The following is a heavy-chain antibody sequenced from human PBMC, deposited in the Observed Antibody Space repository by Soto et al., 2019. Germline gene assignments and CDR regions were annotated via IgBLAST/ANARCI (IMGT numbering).Heavy chain of an antibody. J-gene: IGHJ6*02. Sequence: QVQLVESGGGVVQPGRSLRLSCAASGFTFSSYAMHWVRQAPGKGLEWVAVISYDGSNKYYADSVKGRFTISRDNSKNXVYLQMNGLRAEDTAVYYCARDYYRFNSGYGFSMDVWGQGTTVTVSS. CDR3: ARDYYRFNSGYGFSMDV. CDR2: ISYDGSNK. CDR1: GFTFSSYA. D-gene: IGHD5-12*01. V-gene: IGHV3-30-3*01.